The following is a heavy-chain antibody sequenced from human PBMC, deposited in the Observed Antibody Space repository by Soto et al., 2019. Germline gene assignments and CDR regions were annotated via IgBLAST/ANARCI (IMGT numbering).Heavy chain of an antibody. Sequence: GGSLRLSCAASGFTFSSYSMNWVRQAPGKGLEWVSSISSSSSYIYYADSVKGRFTISRDNAKNSLYLQMNSLRAEDTAVYYCARVKSGYSYGEGAFDIWGQGTMVTVSS. CDR2: ISSSSSYI. D-gene: IGHD5-18*01. CDR3: ARVKSGYSYGEGAFDI. V-gene: IGHV3-21*01. J-gene: IGHJ3*02. CDR1: GFTFSSYS.